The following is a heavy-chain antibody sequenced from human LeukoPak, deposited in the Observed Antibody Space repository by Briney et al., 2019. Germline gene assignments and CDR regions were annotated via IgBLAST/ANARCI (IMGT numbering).Heavy chain of an antibody. Sequence: GSLRLSCAASGFTFSSYEMNWVRQAPGKGLEWVSYISSSGSTIYYADSVKGRFTISRDNAKNSLYLQMNSLRAEDTAVYYCAELGITMIGGVRGKGTTVTISS. CDR1: GFTFSSYE. V-gene: IGHV3-48*03. D-gene: IGHD3-10*02. CDR2: ISSSGSTI. J-gene: IGHJ6*04. CDR3: AELGITMIGGV.